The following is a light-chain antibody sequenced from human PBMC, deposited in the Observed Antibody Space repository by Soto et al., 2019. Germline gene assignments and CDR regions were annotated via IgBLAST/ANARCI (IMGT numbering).Light chain of an antibody. CDR3: QQRSNWAPWT. V-gene: IGKV3-11*01. CDR2: DAS. CDR1: QSVSSY. Sequence: EIVLTQSPATLSLSPGERATLSCRASQSVSSYLAWYQQKPGQAPRLLIYDASNRAAGIPAGFSGSGSGTNFTPTISSLEPEDFAVYYCQQRSNWAPWTFGQGTKVEIK. J-gene: IGKJ1*01.